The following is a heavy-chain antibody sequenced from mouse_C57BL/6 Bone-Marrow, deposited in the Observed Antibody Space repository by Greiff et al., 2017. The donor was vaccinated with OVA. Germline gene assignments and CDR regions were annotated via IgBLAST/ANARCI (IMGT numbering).Heavy chain of an antibody. CDR2: IDPEDGET. V-gene: IGHV14-2*01. Sequence: EVQLQQSGAELVKPGASVQLSCTASGFNIKDYYMHWVKQRTEQGLEWIGRIDPEDGETKYAPKFQGKATITADTSSNTAYLQLSSLTSEDTAVYYCAAYGNYFDYWGRGTTLTVSA. J-gene: IGHJ2*01. CDR1: GFNIKDYY. CDR3: AAYGNYFDY. D-gene: IGHD2-1*01.